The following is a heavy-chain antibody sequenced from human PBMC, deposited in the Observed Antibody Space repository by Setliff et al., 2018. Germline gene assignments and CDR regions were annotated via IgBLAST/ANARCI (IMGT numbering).Heavy chain of an antibody. CDR2: IDRSGNT. CDR3: ARSLGSGSYYGSRPFHSDY. J-gene: IGHJ4*02. CDR1: GDSISTGINY. V-gene: IGHV4-61*09. Sequence: PSETLSLTCTVSGDSISTGINYWSWIRQPAGKGLEWIGHIDRSGNTNFNPSLKSRVTISGDRSKNQFSLELGSVTAADTAVYYCARSLGSGSYYGSRPFHSDYWGQGILVTVSS. D-gene: IGHD3-10*01.